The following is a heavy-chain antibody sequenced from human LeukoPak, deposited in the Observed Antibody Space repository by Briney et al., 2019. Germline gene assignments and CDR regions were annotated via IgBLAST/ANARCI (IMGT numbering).Heavy chain of an antibody. V-gene: IGHV4-61*02. D-gene: IGHD3-22*01. CDR3: ARDAPGDYYDSSGGRYYYYYYMDV. CDR2: IYTSGST. CDR1: GGSISSGSYY. J-gene: IGHJ6*03. Sequence: SETLSLTCTVSGGSISSGSYYWSWIRQPAGKGLECIGRIYTSGSTNYNPSLKSRVTISVDTSKNQFSLKLSCVTAADTAVYYCARDAPGDYYDSSGGRYYYYYYMDVWGKGTTVTVSS.